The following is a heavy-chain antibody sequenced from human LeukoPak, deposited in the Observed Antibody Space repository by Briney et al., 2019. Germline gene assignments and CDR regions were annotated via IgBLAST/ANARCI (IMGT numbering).Heavy chain of an antibody. CDR1: GYTFTGYY. V-gene: IGHV1-2*02. CDR3: ARFYDSSAYYRNNWFDP. CDR2: INPKNGGT. J-gene: IGHJ5*02. D-gene: IGHD3-22*01. Sequence: EASVKVSCKASGYTFTGYYMHWVRQAPGQGPEWMGWINPKNGGTNYAQKFQGRVTMTRDTSISTAYMGLSRLRSDDTAMYYCARFYDSSAYYRNNWFDPWGQGTLVTVSS.